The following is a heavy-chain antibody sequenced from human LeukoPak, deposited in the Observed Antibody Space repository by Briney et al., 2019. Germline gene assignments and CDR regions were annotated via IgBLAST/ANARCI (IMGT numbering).Heavy chain of an antibody. J-gene: IGHJ6*02. CDR2: ISGSGGST. V-gene: IGHV3-23*01. Sequence: PGGSLRLSCAASGFTFSSYAMSWVRQAPGKGLEWVSAISGSGGSTYYADSVKGRFTISRDNSKNTLYLQMNSLRAEDTAVYYCAKKGGSGRNYYYGMDVWGQGTTVTVSS. CDR1: GFTFSSYA. D-gene: IGHD3-10*01. CDR3: AKKGGSGRNYYYGMDV.